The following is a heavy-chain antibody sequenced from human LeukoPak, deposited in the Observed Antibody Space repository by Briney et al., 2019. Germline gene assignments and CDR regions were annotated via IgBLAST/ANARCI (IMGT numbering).Heavy chain of an antibody. CDR1: GGSISSSSHY. J-gene: IGHJ5*02. CDR2: MYYRGST. CDR3: ARSRGNRGIVVVITRSNWFDP. V-gene: IGHV4-39*07. Sequence: SETLSLTCTVSGGSISSSSHYWGWIRQPPGKGLEWIGSMYYRGSTYHNPSLKSRVTISVDTSNNQFSLKVSSVTAAGTAVYYCARSRGNRGIVVVITRSNWFDPWGQGTLVTVSS. D-gene: IGHD3-22*01.